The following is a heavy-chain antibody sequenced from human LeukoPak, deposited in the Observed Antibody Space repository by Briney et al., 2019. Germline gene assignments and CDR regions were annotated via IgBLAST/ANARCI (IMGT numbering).Heavy chain of an antibody. Sequence: PGGSLRLSCAASGFTFVSYNMNWVRQAPGKGLEWVAYISSSSSLIYYADSVKGRFTISRDNARNSLYLQMNSLRAEDTALYYCARGGDLLRGDWHAFDIWGQGTMVTVSS. J-gene: IGHJ3*02. CDR2: ISSSSSLI. V-gene: IGHV3-21*05. D-gene: IGHD2-21*02. CDR3: ARGGDLLRGDWHAFDI. CDR1: GFTFVSYN.